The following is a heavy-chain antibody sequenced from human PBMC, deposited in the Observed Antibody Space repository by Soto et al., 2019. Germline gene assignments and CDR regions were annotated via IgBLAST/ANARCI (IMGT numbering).Heavy chain of an antibody. CDR3: ARAWGILVVPAAIGY. Sequence: GGSLRLSCAASGFTFSSYGMHWVRQAPGKGLEWVAVIWYDGSNKYYADSVKGRFTISRDNSKNTLYLQMNSLRAEDTAVYYCARAWGILVVPAAIGYWGQGTLVTVSS. CDR2: IWYDGSNK. D-gene: IGHD2-2*02. J-gene: IGHJ4*02. CDR1: GFTFSSYG. V-gene: IGHV3-33*01.